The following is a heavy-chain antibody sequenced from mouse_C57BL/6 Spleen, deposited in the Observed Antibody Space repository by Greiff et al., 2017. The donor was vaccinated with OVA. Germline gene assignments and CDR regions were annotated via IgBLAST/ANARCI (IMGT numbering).Heavy chain of an antibody. CDR3: ARDYGHV. J-gene: IGHJ1*03. D-gene: IGHD2-4*01. CDR2: IYPSDSET. CDR1: GYTFTSYW. V-gene: IGHV1-61*01. Sequence: QVHVKQPGAELVRPGSSVKLSCKASGYTFTSYWMDWVKQRPGQGLEWIGNIYPSDSETHYNQKFKDKATLTVDKSSSTAYMQLSSLTSEDSAVYYCARDYGHVWGTGTTVTVSS.